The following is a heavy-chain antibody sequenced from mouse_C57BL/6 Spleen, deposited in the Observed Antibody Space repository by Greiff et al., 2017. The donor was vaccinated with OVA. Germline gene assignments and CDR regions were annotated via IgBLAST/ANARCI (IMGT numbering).Heavy chain of an antibody. CDR3: ARGGTVVIDY. Sequence: EVMLVESGGGLVKPGGSLKLSCAASGFTFSSYAMSWVRQTPEKRLEWVATISDGGSYTYYPDNVKGRFTISRDNAKNNLYLQMSHLKSEDTAMYYCARGGTVVIDYWGQGTTLTVSS. J-gene: IGHJ2*01. CDR1: GFTFSSYA. D-gene: IGHD1-1*01. CDR2: ISDGGSYT. V-gene: IGHV5-4*03.